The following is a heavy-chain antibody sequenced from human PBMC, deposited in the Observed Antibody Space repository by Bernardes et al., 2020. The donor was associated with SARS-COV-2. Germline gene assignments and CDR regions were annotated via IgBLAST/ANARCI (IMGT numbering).Heavy chain of an antibody. CDR3: AKDDGGGFFDYFDY. D-gene: IGHD3-10*01. CDR1: GFTFSSYA. CDR2: ISDFGGKT. J-gene: IGHJ4*02. V-gene: IGHV3-23*01. Sequence: GSSLRLSCAASGFTFSSYAMSWVRQAPGKGLEWVSAISDFGGKTYYADSVKGRFTISRDNSKNTLYLQMNSLRAEDTAVYYCAKDDGGGFFDYFDYWGQGTLVTVSS.